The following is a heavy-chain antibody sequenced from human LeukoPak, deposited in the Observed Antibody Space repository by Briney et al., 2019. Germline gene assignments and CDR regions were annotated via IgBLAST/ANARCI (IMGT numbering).Heavy chain of an antibody. J-gene: IGHJ3*02. CDR3: ARVIIVGATGI. D-gene: IGHD1-26*01. Sequence: GGSLRLSCAACGFTFSSYEMNWVRQAPTKGLEWVSYISSGGSTVYYADSVKGRFTISRDNAKNSLYLQMNSLRAEDTAVYYCARVIIVGATGIWGQGKMVTVSS. V-gene: IGHV3-48*03. CDR1: GFTFSSYE. CDR2: ISSGGSTV.